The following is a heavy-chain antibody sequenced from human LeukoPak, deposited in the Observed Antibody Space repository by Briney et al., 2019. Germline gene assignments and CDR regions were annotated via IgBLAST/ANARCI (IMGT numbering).Heavy chain of an antibody. D-gene: IGHD6-6*01. CDR3: ARRSAARDAFDI. CDR2: ISYDGNNN. J-gene: IGHJ3*02. V-gene: IGHV3-30*04. CDR1: GSTFNSYA. Sequence: PGGSLRLSCAASGSTFNSYAMHWVRQAPGKGPEWVAVISYDGNNNYNADSVKGRFTISRDNSKNTLYLQMNSLRAEDTAVYYCARRSAARDAFDIWGQGTMVTVSS.